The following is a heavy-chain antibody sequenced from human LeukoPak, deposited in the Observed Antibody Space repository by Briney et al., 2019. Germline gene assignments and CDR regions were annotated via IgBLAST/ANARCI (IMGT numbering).Heavy chain of an antibody. CDR3: ARDGSGWYLAPYDAFDI. CDR1: GFIFSSYE. D-gene: IGHD6-19*01. J-gene: IGHJ3*02. Sequence: GGSLRLSCAASGFIFSSYETNWVRQAPGKGLEWVSYISSGGSIIYYADSVRGRFTISRDNAKNSLYLQMNSLRAEDTAVYYCARDGSGWYLAPYDAFDIWGQGTMVTVSS. V-gene: IGHV3-48*03. CDR2: ISSGGSII.